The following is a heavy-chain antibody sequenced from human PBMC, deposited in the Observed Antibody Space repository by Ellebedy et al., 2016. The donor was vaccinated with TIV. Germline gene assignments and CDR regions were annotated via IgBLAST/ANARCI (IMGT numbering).Heavy chain of an antibody. J-gene: IGHJ6*02. D-gene: IGHD2-15*01. Sequence: AASVKVSCKASGGTFSSYAISWVRQAPGQGLEWMGWISAYNGNTNYAQKLQGRVTMTTDTSTSTAYMELRSLRSDDTAVYYCARDYPLRCSGGSCYQEDPHGMDVWGQGTTVTVSS. CDR3: ARDYPLRCSGGSCYQEDPHGMDV. CDR1: GGTFSSYA. V-gene: IGHV1-18*01. CDR2: ISAYNGNT.